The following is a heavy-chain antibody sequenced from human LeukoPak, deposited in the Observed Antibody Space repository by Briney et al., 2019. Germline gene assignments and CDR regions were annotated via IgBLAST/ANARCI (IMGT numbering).Heavy chain of an antibody. D-gene: IGHD6-19*01. CDR2: INHSGST. J-gene: IGHJ4*02. CDR3: ARVSVAGVQDY. V-gene: IGHV4-34*01. CDR1: GGSFSGYY. Sequence: SETLSLTCAVYGGSFSGYYWSWIRQPPGKGLEWIGEINHSGSTNYNPSLKSRVTISVDTSKNQSSLKLSSVTAADTAVYYCARVSVAGVQDYWGQGTLVTVSS.